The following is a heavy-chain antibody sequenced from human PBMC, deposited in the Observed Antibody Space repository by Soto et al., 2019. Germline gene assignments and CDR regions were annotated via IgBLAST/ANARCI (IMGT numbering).Heavy chain of an antibody. D-gene: IGHD3-10*01. J-gene: IGHJ5*02. CDR1: GFTFSSYS. V-gene: IGHV3-21*01. CDR2: ISSSSSYI. Sequence: GGSLRLSCAASGFTFSSYSMNWVRQAPGKGLEWVSSISSSSSYIYYADSVKGRFTISRDNAKNSLYLQMNSLRAEDTAVYYCARALDYYGSGSPNWFDPWGQGTLVTVSS. CDR3: ARALDYYGSGSPNWFDP.